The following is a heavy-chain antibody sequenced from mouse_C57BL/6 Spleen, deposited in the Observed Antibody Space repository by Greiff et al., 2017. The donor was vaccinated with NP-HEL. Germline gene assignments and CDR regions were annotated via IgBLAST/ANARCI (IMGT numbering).Heavy chain of an antibody. V-gene: IGHV1-9*01. CDR3: ARYFKHDMDY. Sequence: QVQLQQSGAELMKPGASVKLSCKATGYTFTGYWIEWVKQRPGHGLEWIGEILPGSGSTNYTEKFKGKATFTADTSSNTAYMQLSSLTTEDSDIYYCARYFKHDMDYWGQGTTVTVSS. CDR1: GYTFTGYW. CDR2: ILPGSGST. J-gene: IGHJ4*01.